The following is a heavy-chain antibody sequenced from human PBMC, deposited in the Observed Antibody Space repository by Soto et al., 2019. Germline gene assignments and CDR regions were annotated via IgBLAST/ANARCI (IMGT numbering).Heavy chain of an antibody. Sequence: QLVQSGAEVKKPGSSVKVSCKASGGTFSSYAISWVRQAPGQGLEWMGGIIPIFGTANYAQKFQGRVTIAADESTSTAYMDLSSLRSEDTAVYYCARDPGWGGDSGEDFDYWGQGTLVTVSS. J-gene: IGHJ4*02. CDR2: IIPIFGTA. CDR1: GGTFSSYA. CDR3: ARDPGWGGDSGEDFDY. V-gene: IGHV1-69*12. D-gene: IGHD4-17*01.